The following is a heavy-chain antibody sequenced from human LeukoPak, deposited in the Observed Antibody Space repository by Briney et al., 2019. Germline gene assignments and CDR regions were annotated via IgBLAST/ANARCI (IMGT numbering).Heavy chain of an antibody. CDR3: ARVRRWLPIAYFDY. CDR2: IYYSGST. CDR1: GGSIRSSSYY. D-gene: IGHD4-17*01. V-gene: IGHV4-39*07. Sequence: SETLSLTCTVSGGSIRSSSYYWGWIRQPPGKGLEWIGNIYYSGSTYYNPSLKSRVTISVGTSKNQFSLKLSSVTAADTAVYYCARVRRWLPIAYFDYWGQGTPVTVSS. J-gene: IGHJ4*02.